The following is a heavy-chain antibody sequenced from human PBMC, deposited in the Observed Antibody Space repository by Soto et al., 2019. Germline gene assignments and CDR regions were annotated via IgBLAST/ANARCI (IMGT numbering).Heavy chain of an antibody. D-gene: IGHD5-12*01. Sequence: ASVKVSCKASEYTFTSYAIHWVRQAPGQRLEWMGWINAGNGNTKYSQKLQGRVTITTDTSATTAYMELRSLTSDDTAVYYCARDLVPGYTGFSDYWGQGTLVTVSS. V-gene: IGHV1-3*01. CDR1: EYTFTSYA. CDR3: ARDLVPGYTGFSDY. J-gene: IGHJ4*02. CDR2: INAGNGNT.